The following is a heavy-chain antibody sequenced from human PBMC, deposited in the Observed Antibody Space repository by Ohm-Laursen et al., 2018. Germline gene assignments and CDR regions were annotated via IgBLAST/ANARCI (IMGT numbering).Heavy chain of an antibody. CDR3: ARVLSHYYDSSGYYPFDY. D-gene: IGHD3-22*01. J-gene: IGHJ4*02. V-gene: IGHV3-7*04. CDR2: IKQDGSEK. CDR1: GFTFSSYW. Sequence: SLRLSCAASGFTFSSYWMNWVRQAPGKGLEWVANIKQDGSEKYYVDSVKGRFTISRDNAKNSLYLQMNSLRAEDTAVYYCARVLSHYYDSSGYYPFDYWGQGTLVTVSS.